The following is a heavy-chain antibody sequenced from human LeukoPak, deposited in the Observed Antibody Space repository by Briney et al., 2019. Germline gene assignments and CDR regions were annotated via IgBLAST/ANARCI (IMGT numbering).Heavy chain of an antibody. V-gene: IGHV1-2*02. J-gene: IGHJ4*02. Sequence: ASVKVSCKASGYTFTGYFMHWVRQAPGQGLEWVGWINPNTGGTNYAQKFQGRVTMTRDTSISTAYMELSSLRSEDTAVYYCARALRGRFDYWGQGTLVTVSS. CDR3: ARALRGRFDY. CDR1: GYTFTGYF. CDR2: INPNTGGT. D-gene: IGHD3-16*01.